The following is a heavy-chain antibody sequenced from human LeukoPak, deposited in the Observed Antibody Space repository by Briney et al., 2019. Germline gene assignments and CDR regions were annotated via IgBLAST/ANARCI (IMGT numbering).Heavy chain of an antibody. CDR3: AQAVSSGWYFFDY. D-gene: IGHD6-19*01. Sequence: SETLSLTCTVSGGSISSYYWSWIRQPPGKGLEWIGYIYYSGSTNYNPSLKSRVTISVDTSKNQFSLKLSSVTAADTAVYYCAQAVSSGWYFFDYWGQGTLVTVSS. V-gene: IGHV4-59*12. CDR2: IYYSGST. CDR1: GGSISSYY. J-gene: IGHJ4*02.